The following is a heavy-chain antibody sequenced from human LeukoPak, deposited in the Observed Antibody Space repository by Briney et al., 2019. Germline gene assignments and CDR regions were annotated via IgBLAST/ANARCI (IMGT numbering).Heavy chain of an antibody. CDR2: THQGGKT. V-gene: IGHV4-39*02. J-gene: IGHJ5*01. D-gene: IGHD3-3*01. Sequence: SETLSLTCNVSGGSVTSKSYYWGWIRQSPDKRLEWIGNTHQGGKTYSNPSLKARVTVSADASETHFSLRLTSVTAADTAVYYCARLPRIPLFGVAFKFGWIDSWGQGILVTVSS. CDR3: ARLPRIPLFGVAFKFGWIDS. CDR1: GGSVTSKSYY.